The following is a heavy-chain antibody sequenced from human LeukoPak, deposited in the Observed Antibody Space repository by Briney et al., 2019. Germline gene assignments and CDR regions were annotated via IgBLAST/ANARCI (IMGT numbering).Heavy chain of an antibody. J-gene: IGHJ3*02. CDR1: GGSFSGYY. D-gene: IGHD3-9*01. CDR2: INHSGST. V-gene: IGHV4-34*01. CDR3: AREGYYDILTGYSPDDAFDI. Sequence: PSETLSLTCAVYGGSFSGYYWSWIRQPPGKGLEWIGEINHSGSTNYNPSLKSRVIISVDTSKNQFSLKLSSVTAADTAVYYCAREGYYDILTGYSPDDAFDIWGQGTMVTVSS.